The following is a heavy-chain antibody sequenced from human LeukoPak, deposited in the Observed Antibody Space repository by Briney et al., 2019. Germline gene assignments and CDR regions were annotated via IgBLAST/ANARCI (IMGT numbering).Heavy chain of an antibody. CDR2: ISGSGDST. D-gene: IGHD3-22*01. CDR1: GFTFSSYA. Sequence: GGSLRLSCAASGFTFSSYAMSWVRQAPGKGLEWVSAISGSGDSTYYADSVKGRFTISRDNSKNTLYLQMNSLRAEDTAVYYCAREGDYYDSSPGGNDAFDIWGQGTMVTVSS. J-gene: IGHJ3*02. V-gene: IGHV3-23*01. CDR3: AREGDYYDSSPGGNDAFDI.